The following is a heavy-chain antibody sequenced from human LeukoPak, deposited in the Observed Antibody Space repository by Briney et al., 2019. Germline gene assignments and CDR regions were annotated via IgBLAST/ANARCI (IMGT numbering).Heavy chain of an antibody. CDR2: IYYSGST. V-gene: IGHV4-39*07. D-gene: IGHD6-19*01. CDR1: GGSISSSSYY. Sequence: PSETLSLTCTVSGGSISSSSYYWGWIRQPPGKGLEWIGSIYYSGSTYYNPSLKSRVTISVDTSKNQFSLKLSSVTAADTAVYYCARARIAVAGCFDIWGQGTMVTVSS. CDR3: ARARIAVAGCFDI. J-gene: IGHJ3*02.